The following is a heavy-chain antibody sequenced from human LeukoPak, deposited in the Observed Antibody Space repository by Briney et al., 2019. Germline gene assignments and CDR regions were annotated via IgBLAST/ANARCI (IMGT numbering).Heavy chain of an antibody. CDR1: GYTFTGYY. Sequence: GSVKVSCKASGYTFTGYYMHWVRQAPGQGLEWMGRINPNSGGTNYAQKLQGRVTMTTDTSMSTAYVELRSLRSDDTAVYYCARGSGHSGYDRSPDYWGQGTLVTVSS. D-gene: IGHD5-12*01. CDR3: ARGSGHSGYDRSPDY. V-gene: IGHV1-2*06. J-gene: IGHJ4*02. CDR2: INPNSGGT.